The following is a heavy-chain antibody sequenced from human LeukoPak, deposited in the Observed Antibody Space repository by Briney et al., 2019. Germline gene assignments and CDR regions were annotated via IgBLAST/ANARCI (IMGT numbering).Heavy chain of an antibody. CDR3: AKAPNYYDSSGYYPGYYFDY. V-gene: IGHV3-23*01. J-gene: IGHJ4*02. Sequence: GGSLRLSCAASGFTFSSYGMSWVRQAPGKGLEWVSAISGSGGSTYYADSVKGRFTISRDNSKNTLYLQMNSLRAEDTAVYYCAKAPNYYDSSGYYPGYYFDYWGQGTLVTVSS. CDR1: GFTFSSYG. CDR2: ISGSGGST. D-gene: IGHD3-22*01.